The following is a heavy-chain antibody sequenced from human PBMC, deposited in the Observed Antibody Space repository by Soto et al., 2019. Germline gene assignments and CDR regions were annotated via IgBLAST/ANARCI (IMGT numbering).Heavy chain of an antibody. D-gene: IGHD2-21*02. CDR3: ARDPPNSIVVVTATSDY. J-gene: IGHJ4*02. CDR1: GFTFSSYS. V-gene: IGHV3-21*01. Sequence: LRLSCAASGFTFSSYSMNWVRQAPVKGLEWVSSISSSSSYIYYADSVKGRFTISRDNAKNSLYLQMNSLRAEDTAVYYCARDPPNSIVVVTATSDYWGQGTLVTVYS. CDR2: ISSSSSYI.